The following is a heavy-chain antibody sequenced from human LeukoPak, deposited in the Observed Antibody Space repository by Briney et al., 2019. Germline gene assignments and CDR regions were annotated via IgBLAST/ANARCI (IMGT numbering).Heavy chain of an antibody. CDR2: IRYDGSNK. Sequence: GGSLRLSCAASGFTFSSYGMHWVRQAPGKGLEWVAFIRYDGSNKYYADSVKGRFTISRDNSKNTLYLQMNSLRAEDTAVYDCAKDRGKISTFDIWGQGTMVTVSS. D-gene: IGHD3-10*01. CDR3: AKDRGKISTFDI. V-gene: IGHV3-30*02. CDR1: GFTFSSYG. J-gene: IGHJ3*02.